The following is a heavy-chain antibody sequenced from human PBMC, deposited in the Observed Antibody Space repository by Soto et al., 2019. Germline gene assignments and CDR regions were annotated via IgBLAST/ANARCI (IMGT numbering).Heavy chain of an antibody. CDR1: GGSINSGDYY. V-gene: IGHV4-30-4*01. CDR2: IYYSGST. CDR3: ASNIYGYIFYDY. D-gene: IGHD5-18*01. Sequence: QVQLQESGPGLVKPSQTLSLTCTVSGGSINSGDYYWSWIRQPPGKGLEWIGYIYYSGSTYYNPSLKSRVTISVETSKNQFSLKLSSVTAADPAVYYCASNIYGYIFYDYWGQGTLVTVSS. J-gene: IGHJ4*02.